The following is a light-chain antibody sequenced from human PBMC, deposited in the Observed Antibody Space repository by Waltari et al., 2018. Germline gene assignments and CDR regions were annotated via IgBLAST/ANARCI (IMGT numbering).Light chain of an antibody. CDR3: SSYTSSSPWV. CDR1: SSDVGGYNY. V-gene: IGLV2-14*01. J-gene: IGLJ3*02. Sequence: QSALTQPASVSGSPGQSITISSTGTSSDVGGYNYVSWYQQPPGKAPKLMIYEVSNRPSGVSNRFSGSKSGNTASLTISGLQAEDEADYYCSSYTSSSPWVFGGGTKLTVL. CDR2: EVS.